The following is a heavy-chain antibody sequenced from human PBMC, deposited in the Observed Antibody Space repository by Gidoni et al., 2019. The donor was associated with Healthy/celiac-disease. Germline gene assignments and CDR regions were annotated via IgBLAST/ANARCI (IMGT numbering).Heavy chain of an antibody. CDR1: GFTFSSYG. J-gene: IGHJ3*02. CDR3: ARDAVPGYCSGGSCYSNAFDI. CDR2: IWYYGINK. D-gene: IGHD2-15*01. V-gene: IGHV3-33*01. Sequence: QVQLVESGGGVVQPGRSLRLSCAASGFTFSSYGMHWVRQAPGKGLGWVAVIWYYGINKNYAYAVKVRFTISRDNSKNTLYLQMNSLRAEDTAVYYCARDAVPGYCSGGSCYSNAFDIWGQGTMVTVSS.